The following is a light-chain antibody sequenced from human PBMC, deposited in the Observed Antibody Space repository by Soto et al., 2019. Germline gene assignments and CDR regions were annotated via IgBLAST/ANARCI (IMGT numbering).Light chain of an antibody. CDR3: STWDDSLNGWV. J-gene: IGLJ3*02. V-gene: IGLV1-44*01. CDR2: GLN. CDR1: SSNIGDRD. Sequence: QSVLTQPPSASGTPGQRVSISCSGSSSNIGDRDVDWYQQVPGTAPKLLIYGLNQRPSGGPDRFSASKSGASASLAISGLQFEDEAVYYCSTWDDSLNGWVFGGGTKVTVL.